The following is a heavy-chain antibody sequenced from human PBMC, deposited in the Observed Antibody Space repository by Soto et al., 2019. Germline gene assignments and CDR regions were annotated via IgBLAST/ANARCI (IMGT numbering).Heavy chain of an antibody. CDR3: ARAPRRLRPFDY. J-gene: IGHJ4*02. V-gene: IGHV4-34*01. CDR2: INHSGST. Sequence: KPSETLSLTCAVYGGSFSGYYWSWIRQPPGKGLEWIGEINHSGSTNYNPSLKSRVTISVDTSKNQFSLKLSSVTAADTAVYYCARAPRRLRPFDYWGQGTLVTVSS. D-gene: IGHD5-18*01. CDR1: GGSFSGYY.